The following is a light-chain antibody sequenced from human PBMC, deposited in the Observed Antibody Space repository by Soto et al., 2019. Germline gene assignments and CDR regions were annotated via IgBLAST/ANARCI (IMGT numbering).Light chain of an antibody. V-gene: IGKV3-15*01. Sequence: EIVMTQSPATLSVSPGERATLSCRASQSISSNLAWYQQKPGQAPRVLIYGASTRDTGIPARFSGSGSGTEFTLPISRLQSEDFEVYYCQQRHMWPITFGQGTRLEIK. CDR1: QSISSN. CDR2: GAS. J-gene: IGKJ5*01. CDR3: QQRHMWPIT.